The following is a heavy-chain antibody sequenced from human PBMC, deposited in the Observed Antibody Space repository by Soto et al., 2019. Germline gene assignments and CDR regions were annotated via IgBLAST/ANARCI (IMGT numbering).Heavy chain of an antibody. CDR1: GYTFTSYG. Sequence: EASVKVSCKASGYTFTSYGISWVRQAPGQGLEWMGWISAYNGNTNYAQKLQGRVTMTTDTSTSTAYMDLGSLTSDDTAVYYCAMVDNYVTPTPQDVWGQGTTVTVSS. V-gene: IGHV1-18*01. CDR2: ISAYNGNT. J-gene: IGHJ6*02. D-gene: IGHD3-16*01. CDR3: AMVDNYVTPTPQDV.